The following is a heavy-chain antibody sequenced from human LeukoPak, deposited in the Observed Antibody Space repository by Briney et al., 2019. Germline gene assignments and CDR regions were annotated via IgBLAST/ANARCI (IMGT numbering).Heavy chain of an antibody. CDR3: ASSGSYRFDY. J-gene: IGHJ4*02. CDR2: ITASGTAM. D-gene: IGHD1-26*01. Sequence: GGSLRLSCAASGFTFSSYSMNWVRQAPGKGPEWVSHITASGTAMFYADSVKGRFTISRDNAKNSLYLQMNSLRDEDTAVYYCASSGSYRFDYWGQGTLVTVSS. V-gene: IGHV3-48*02. CDR1: GFTFSSYS.